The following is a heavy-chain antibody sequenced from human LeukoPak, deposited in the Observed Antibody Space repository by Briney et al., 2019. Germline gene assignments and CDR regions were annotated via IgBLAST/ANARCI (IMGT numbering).Heavy chain of an antibody. CDR1: GFTFSTFG. CDR2: IQSDGSKQ. J-gene: IGHJ4*02. D-gene: IGHD3-3*01. Sequence: GGSLRLSCATAGFTFSTFGIHWVRQTPGKGLEWAAAIQSDGSKQYYGDSVKGRFTISRDSSKNTVYLQMNSLRAEDTAVYYCARGDQYYDFWSGYSRWGQGTLVTVSS. CDR3: ARGDQYYDFWSGYSR. V-gene: IGHV3-33*01.